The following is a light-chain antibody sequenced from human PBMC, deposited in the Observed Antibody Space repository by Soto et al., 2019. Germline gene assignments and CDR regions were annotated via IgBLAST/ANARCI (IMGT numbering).Light chain of an antibody. V-gene: IGKV1-27*01. CDR2: GAS. J-gene: IGKJ2*03. CDR3: QKYDCAPFS. CDR1: QTITIS. Sequence: DVQLTQSQSALSAAVGDRVSMTCRASQTITISLAWYQQKPGKPPELLIYGASTLQSWVPSRFSGSGSVTDFTLTINGLQPEDAATYYCQKYDCAPFSFGQGTKLEI.